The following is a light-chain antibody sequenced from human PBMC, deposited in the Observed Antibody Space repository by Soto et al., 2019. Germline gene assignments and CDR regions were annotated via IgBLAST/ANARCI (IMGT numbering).Light chain of an antibody. J-gene: IGKJ2*01. CDR3: QQYSSSPPYT. Sequence: EIVLTQSPGTLSLSPGERATLSCRASQSVSGNYLAWYQQKPGQSPRLLIYGSSDRASGIPDRFSGSGSGTDFTLTITRVEPEDFAVYYCQQYSSSPPYTFGQGTKLEIK. V-gene: IGKV3-20*01. CDR1: QSVSGNY. CDR2: GSS.